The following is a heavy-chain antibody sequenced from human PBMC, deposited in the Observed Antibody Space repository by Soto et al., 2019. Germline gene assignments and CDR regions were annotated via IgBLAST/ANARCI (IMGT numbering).Heavy chain of an antibody. J-gene: IGHJ4*02. D-gene: IGHD1-7*01. CDR1: GFSLSTSGVG. CDR2: IYWDDDK. CDR3: ARISGITGTTDVDY. Sequence: SGPTLVNPTQTLTLTCTFSGFSLSTSGVGVGWIRQPPGKALEWLALIYWDDDKRFSPSLNSRLTITKDTSEDQVVLTITNMDPVDTATYYCARISGITGTTDVDYWGQGTLVTVS. V-gene: IGHV2-5*02.